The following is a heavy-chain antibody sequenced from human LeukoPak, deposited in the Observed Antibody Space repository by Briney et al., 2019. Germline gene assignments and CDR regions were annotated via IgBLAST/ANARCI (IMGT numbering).Heavy chain of an antibody. CDR2: ISSDGSST. V-gene: IGHV3-74*01. Sequence: GGSLRLSCAASGFTFSSYWMHWVRQAPGKGLVWVSRISSDGSSTTYADSVKGRFTISRDNAKNTLYLQMNSLRAEDTAVYYCAKDIMAMVRNDAFDIWGQGTMVTVSS. J-gene: IGHJ3*02. CDR3: AKDIMAMVRNDAFDI. D-gene: IGHD5-18*01. CDR1: GFTFSSYW.